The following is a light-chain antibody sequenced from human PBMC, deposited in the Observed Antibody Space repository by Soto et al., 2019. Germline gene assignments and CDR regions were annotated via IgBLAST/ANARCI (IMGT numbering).Light chain of an antibody. CDR2: DAS. CDR1: QSISSW. CDR3: QQYNSYSLVT. V-gene: IGKV1-5*01. J-gene: IGKJ3*01. Sequence: DIQMTQSPSTLSASVGDRVTITCRASQSISSWLAWYQQKPGKAPKLLSYDASSLESGVPSRFSGSGSGTEFTLTISSLQPDDFATDYCQQYNSYSLVTFGPGTKVDIK.